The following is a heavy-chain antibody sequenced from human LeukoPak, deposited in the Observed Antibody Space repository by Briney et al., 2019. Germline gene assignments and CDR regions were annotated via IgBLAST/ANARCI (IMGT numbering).Heavy chain of an antibody. V-gene: IGHV3-30*04. D-gene: IGHD3-22*01. CDR3: ARDRSQYYYGSSGYGDFDY. CDR2: ISSDGRNK. Sequence: GGSLRLSCAASGFTFSSYAMHWVRQAPGRGLEWVTVISSDGRNKYYADSVKGRFTISRDNSKNTLYLQMNSLRAEDTAVYYCARDRSQYYYGSSGYGDFDYWGQGTLVTVSS. CDR1: GFTFSSYA. J-gene: IGHJ4*02.